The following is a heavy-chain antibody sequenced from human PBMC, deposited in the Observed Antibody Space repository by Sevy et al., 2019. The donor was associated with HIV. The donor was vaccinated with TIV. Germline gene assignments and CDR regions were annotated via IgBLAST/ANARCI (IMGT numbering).Heavy chain of an antibody. Sequence: GGSLRLSCAASGFTFSSYSMNWVRQAPGKGLEWASYISSSSSTIYYADSVKGRFTISRDNAKNSLYLQMNSLRAEDTAVYYCARVSGLGWYPTSGEFDYWGQGTLVTVSS. CDR2: ISSSSSTI. D-gene: IGHD7-27*01. J-gene: IGHJ4*02. V-gene: IGHV3-48*01. CDR1: GFTFSSYS. CDR3: ARVSGLGWYPTSGEFDY.